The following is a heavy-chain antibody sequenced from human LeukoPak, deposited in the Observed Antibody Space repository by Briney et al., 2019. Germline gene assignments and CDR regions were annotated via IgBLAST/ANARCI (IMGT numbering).Heavy chain of an antibody. V-gene: IGHV4-34*01. CDR1: GGSFSGYY. Sequence: SETLSLTCAVYGGSFSGYYWSWIRQPPGKGLEWIGEINHSRSTNYNPSLKSRVTISVDTSKNQFSLKLSSVTAADTAVYYCARCSGYSYGYYYYGMDVWGKGTTVTVSS. J-gene: IGHJ6*04. CDR3: ARCSGYSYGYYYYGMDV. D-gene: IGHD5-18*01. CDR2: INHSRST.